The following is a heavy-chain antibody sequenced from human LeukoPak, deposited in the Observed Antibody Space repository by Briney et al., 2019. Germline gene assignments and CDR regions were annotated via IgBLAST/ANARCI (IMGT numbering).Heavy chain of an antibody. J-gene: IGHJ4*02. CDR2: INPSGGST. D-gene: IGHD2-2*01. CDR1: GYTFTSYY. Sequence: ASVKVLCKASGYTFTSYYMHWVRQAPGQGLEWMGIINPSGGSTSYAQKFQGRVTMTRDTSTSTVYMELSSLRSEDTAVYYCARESKVVPAAGYFDYWGQGTLVTVSS. V-gene: IGHV1-46*01. CDR3: ARESKVVPAAGYFDY.